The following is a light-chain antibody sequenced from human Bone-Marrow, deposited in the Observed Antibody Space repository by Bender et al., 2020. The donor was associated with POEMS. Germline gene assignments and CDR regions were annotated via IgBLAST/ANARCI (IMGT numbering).Light chain of an antibody. CDR3: TSYTSSGTLDVV. V-gene: IGLV2-14*03. Sequence: QSALTQPASVSGSPGQSITISCTGTSSDVGGYNFVSWYQQHPGKAPRLMIYNVNDRPSGVSNRFSGSKSGNTASLTISGLQAEDEADYYCTSYTSSGTLDVVFGGGTKLTVL. CDR1: SSDVGGYNF. J-gene: IGLJ2*01. CDR2: NVN.